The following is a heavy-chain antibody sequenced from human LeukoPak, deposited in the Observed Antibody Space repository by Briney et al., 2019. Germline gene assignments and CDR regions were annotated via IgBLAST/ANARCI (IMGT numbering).Heavy chain of an antibody. V-gene: IGHV1-69*05. CDR1: GGTFSSYA. Sequence: SVKVSCKASGGTFSSYAISWVRQAPGQGLEWMGGIIPIFGTANYAQKFQGRVTITTYESTSTAYMELSSLRSEDTAVYYCARVFWSGYYNYNWFDPWGQGTLVTVSS. D-gene: IGHD3-3*01. J-gene: IGHJ5*02. CDR3: ARVFWSGYYNYNWFDP. CDR2: IIPIFGTA.